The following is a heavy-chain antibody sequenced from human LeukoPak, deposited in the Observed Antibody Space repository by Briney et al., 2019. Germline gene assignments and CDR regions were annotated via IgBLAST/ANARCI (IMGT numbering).Heavy chain of an antibody. V-gene: IGHV4-34*01. CDR1: GGSFSGYY. CDR3: ARGLPYYYDSSGYYRA. J-gene: IGHJ5*02. CDR2: INHSGST. D-gene: IGHD3-22*01. Sequence: SETLSLTCAVYGGSFSGYYRSWIRQPPGKGLEWIGEINHSGSTNYNPSLKSRVTISVDTSKNQFSLKLSSVTAADTAVYYCARGLPYYYDSSGYYRAWGQGTLVTVSS.